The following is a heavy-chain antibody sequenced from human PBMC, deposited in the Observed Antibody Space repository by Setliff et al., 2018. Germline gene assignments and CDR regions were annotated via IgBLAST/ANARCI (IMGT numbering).Heavy chain of an antibody. CDR3: ARGGGSYYEGYFDY. J-gene: IGHJ4*02. CDR2: MYYSGSF. V-gene: IGHV4-61*10. CDR1: GGSISSDSHY. Sequence: SETLSLTCTVSGGSISSDSHYWGWIRQPAGKGLEWVGYMYYSGSFNYNPSLESRVTISVDTSKNQFSLKLASVTAADTALYYCARGGGSYYEGYFDYWGQGTLVTVSS. D-gene: IGHD1-26*01.